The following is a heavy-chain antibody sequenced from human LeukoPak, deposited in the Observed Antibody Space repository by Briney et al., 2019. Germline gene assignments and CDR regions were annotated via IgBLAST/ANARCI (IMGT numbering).Heavy chain of an antibody. D-gene: IGHD1-1*01. CDR3: ARWGGTRQYYFDY. CDR1: GFIFSDYG. Sequence: GRSLGLSCAVSGFIFSDYGFHWVRQAPGKGLEWVAVTRFDGSIKQYADSVKGRFTISRDDSKNTLYLQMNFLESEDTAVYYCARWGGTRQYYFDYWGQGTLVTVSS. V-gene: IGHV3-33*01. CDR2: TRFDGSIK. J-gene: IGHJ4*02.